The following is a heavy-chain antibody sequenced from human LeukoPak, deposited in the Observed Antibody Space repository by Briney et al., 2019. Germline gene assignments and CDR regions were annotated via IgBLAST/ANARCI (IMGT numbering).Heavy chain of an antibody. Sequence: GRSLRLSCAASGFTFSSYAMHWVRQAPGKGLEWVAVISYDGSNKYYADSVKGRFTISRDNSKNTLYLQMNSLRAEDTAVYYCASTLPPVVPAAGGYFDYWGQGTLVTVSS. J-gene: IGHJ4*02. CDR1: GFTFSSYA. CDR3: ASTLPPVVPAAGGYFDY. V-gene: IGHV3-30-3*01. CDR2: ISYDGSNK. D-gene: IGHD2-2*01.